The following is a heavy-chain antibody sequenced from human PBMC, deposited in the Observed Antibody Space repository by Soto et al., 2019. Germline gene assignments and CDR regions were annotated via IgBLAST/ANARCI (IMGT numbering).Heavy chain of an antibody. CDR1: GYTFTSYA. CDR2: INAGNGNT. Sequence: ASVKVSCKASGYTFTSYAMHWVRQAPGQRLEWMRWINAGNGNTKYSQKFQGRVTITRDTSASTAYMELSSLRSEDTAVYYCARDRGRYYYDSSGYHDAFDIWGQGTMVTVSS. CDR3: ARDRGRYYYDSSGYHDAFDI. D-gene: IGHD3-22*01. V-gene: IGHV1-3*01. J-gene: IGHJ3*02.